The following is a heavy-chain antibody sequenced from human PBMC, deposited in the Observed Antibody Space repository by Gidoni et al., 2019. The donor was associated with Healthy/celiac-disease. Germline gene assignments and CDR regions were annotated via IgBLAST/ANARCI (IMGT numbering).Heavy chain of an antibody. D-gene: IGHD6-13*01. J-gene: IGHJ5*02. CDR1: GGSISSYY. Sequence: QVQLQVSGPGLVKPSETLSLTCTVSGGSISSYYGSWLRQPPGKGLEWIGYIYYSGSTNYNPSLKSRVTISVDTSKNQFSLKLSSVTAADTAVYYCAREIAAAANWFDPWGQGTLVTVSA. CDR2: IYYSGST. V-gene: IGHV4-59*01. CDR3: AREIAAAANWFDP.